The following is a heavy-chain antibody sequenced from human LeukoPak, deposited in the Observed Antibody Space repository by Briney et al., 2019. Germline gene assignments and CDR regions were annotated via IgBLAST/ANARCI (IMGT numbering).Heavy chain of an antibody. J-gene: IGHJ4*02. CDR3: ARRVDARDYFDF. CDR2: IYYSGNT. V-gene: IGHV4-59*08. Sequence: SETLSLTCTVSGGSISSYYWSWIRQPPGKGLEWIGYIYYSGNTNYNPSLKSRVTISVDTSKNQFSLKLSSVTAADTAVYYCARRVDARDYFDFWGQGTLVTVSP. D-gene: IGHD5-12*01. CDR1: GGSISSYY.